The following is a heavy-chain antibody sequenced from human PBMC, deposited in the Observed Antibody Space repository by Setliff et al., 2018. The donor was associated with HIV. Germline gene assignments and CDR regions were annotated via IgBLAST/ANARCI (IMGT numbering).Heavy chain of an antibody. CDR1: GYSQW. Sequence: PGESLKISCKGSGYSQWIGWVRQMPGKGLEWMGIIYPGDSDTRYSPSFQGQVTISVDKSISTAYLQWSSLKASDTAIYYCARRSASGYYDRGCFDYWGQGTLVTVSS. V-gene: IGHV5-51*01. J-gene: IGHJ4*02. CDR2: IYPGDSDT. D-gene: IGHD3-22*01. CDR3: ARRSASGYYDRGCFDY.